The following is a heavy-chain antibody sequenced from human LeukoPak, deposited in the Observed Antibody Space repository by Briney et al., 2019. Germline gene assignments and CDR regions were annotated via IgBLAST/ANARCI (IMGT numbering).Heavy chain of an antibody. D-gene: IGHD3-10*01. CDR1: GYTFDNFY. V-gene: IGHV1-2*02. Sequence: GASVKVSCKASGYTFDNFYIHWVRQAPGQGPEWMGWINGNDGSTNYAQKFQGRVTMTRDTSISTAYMELSRLRSDDTAVYYCARGRNFNLWFGELLPHDYWGQGTLVTVSS. CDR3: ARGRNFNLWFGELLPHDY. CDR2: INGNDGST. J-gene: IGHJ4*02.